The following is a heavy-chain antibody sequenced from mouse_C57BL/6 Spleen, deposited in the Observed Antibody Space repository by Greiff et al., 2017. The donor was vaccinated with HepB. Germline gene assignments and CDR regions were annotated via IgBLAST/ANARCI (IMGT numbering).Heavy chain of an antibody. D-gene: IGHD2-4*01. Sequence: EVQGVESGGGLVKPGGSLKLSCAASGFTFSDYGMHWVRQAPEKGLEWVAYISSGSSTIYYADTVKGRFTISRDNAKNTLFLQMTSLRSEDTAMYYCASPSYYDYGDYYAMDYWGQGTSVTVSS. J-gene: IGHJ4*01. CDR3: ASPSYYDYGDYYAMDY. CDR1: GFTFSDYG. V-gene: IGHV5-17*01. CDR2: ISSGSSTI.